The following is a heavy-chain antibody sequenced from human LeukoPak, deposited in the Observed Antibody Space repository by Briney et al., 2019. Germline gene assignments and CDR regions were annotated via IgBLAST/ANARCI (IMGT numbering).Heavy chain of an antibody. CDR2: IYPGDSET. CDR1: GYSFTSYW. V-gene: IGHV5-51*01. J-gene: IGHJ5*02. Sequence: GESLKISCKGSGYSFTSYWLGWVPQIPGKGLEWMGIIYPGDSETRYSPSFQGPVNLLADQSISTAYPQWKRPKASDTAMYYCARRSWPAGSSGWYLDHWGQGTLVTVSS. CDR3: ARRSWPAGSSGWYLDH. D-gene: IGHD6-19*01.